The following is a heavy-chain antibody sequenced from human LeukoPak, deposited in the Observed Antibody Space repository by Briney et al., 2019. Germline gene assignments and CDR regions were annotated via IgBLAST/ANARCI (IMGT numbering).Heavy chain of an antibody. V-gene: IGHV3-30-3*01. Sequence: PGGSLRLSCAASGFTFSSYAMHWVRQAPGKGLEWVAVISYDGSNKYYADSVKGRFTISRDNSKNTLYLQMNSLRAEDTAVYYCARGGGILTGYSPLDYWGQGTLVTVSS. J-gene: IGHJ4*02. CDR2: ISYDGSNK. D-gene: IGHD3-9*01. CDR3: ARGGGILTGYSPLDY. CDR1: GFTFSSYA.